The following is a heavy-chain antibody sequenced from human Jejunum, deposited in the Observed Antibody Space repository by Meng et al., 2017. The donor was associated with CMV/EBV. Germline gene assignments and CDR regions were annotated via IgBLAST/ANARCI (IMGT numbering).Heavy chain of an antibody. Sequence: SWIRQHPGKGLEWIGYIYYSGSTYYNPSLKSRVTISVDTSKNQFSLKLSSVTAADTAVYYCARETKGYCSSTSCSDYYYYYGMDVWGQGTTVTVSS. J-gene: IGHJ6*02. CDR3: ARETKGYCSSTSCSDYYYYYGMDV. CDR2: IYYSGST. D-gene: IGHD2-2*01. V-gene: IGHV4-31*02.